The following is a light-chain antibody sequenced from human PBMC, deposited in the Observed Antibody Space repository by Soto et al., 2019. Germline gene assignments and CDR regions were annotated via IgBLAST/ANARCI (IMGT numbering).Light chain of an antibody. CDR2: GAS. J-gene: IGKJ1*01. CDR1: QSVSSSY. CDR3: QQYGKLPRT. Sequence: IVLTPSPGTLSLSPGERATLSCRASQSVSSSYLAWYQQKPGQAPRLLIFGASRRATGIPDRFSGSGSGTNFTLTISRLEPEDFAVYYCQQYGKLPRTFGQGTKVDIK. V-gene: IGKV3-20*01.